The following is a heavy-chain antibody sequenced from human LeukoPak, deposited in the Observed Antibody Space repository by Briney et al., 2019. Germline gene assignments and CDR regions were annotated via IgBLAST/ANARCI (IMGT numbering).Heavy chain of an antibody. CDR1: GFTFSSYA. V-gene: IGHV3-23*01. Sequence: GGSLRLSCAASGFTFSSYAMSWVRQAPGKGLEWVSAISGSGGSTYYADSVKGRFTISRDNSKNTLYLQMNSLRAEDKAVYYCAKVRLYSSGWFDYWGQGTLVTVSS. CDR2: ISGSGGST. CDR3: AKVRLYSSGWFDY. D-gene: IGHD6-19*01. J-gene: IGHJ4*02.